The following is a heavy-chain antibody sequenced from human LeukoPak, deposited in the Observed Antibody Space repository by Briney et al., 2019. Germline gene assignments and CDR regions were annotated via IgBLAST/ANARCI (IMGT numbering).Heavy chain of an antibody. CDR2: IYPGDSDF. CDR1: GYIFTNHW. V-gene: IGHV5-51*01. CDR3: ERGEMATTHPYFDY. J-gene: IGHJ4*02. Sequence: GESLKISCKGSGYIFTNHWIGWVRQMPGIGLEWMGIIYPGDSDFKYSPSFQCQVTISADKSISSAYLQWSSMKSSDTAMYYCERGEMATTHPYFDYWRQGTLVTVFS. D-gene: IGHD5-24*01.